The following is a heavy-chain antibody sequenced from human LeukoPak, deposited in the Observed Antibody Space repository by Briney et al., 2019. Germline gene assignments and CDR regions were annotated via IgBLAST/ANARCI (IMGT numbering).Heavy chain of an antibody. D-gene: IGHD3-16*01. J-gene: IGHJ5*02. CDR1: GYTFTRYY. CDR2: INPNSGGT. Sequence: ASVKVSCKASGYTFTRYYMHWVRQAPGQGLEWMGWINPNSGGTNYAQKFQGRVTMTRDTSINTAYLQWSSLKASDTAMYYCAIFDFLFGEINNNWFDPWGQGTLVTVSS. CDR3: AIFDFLFGEINNNWFDP. V-gene: IGHV1-2*02.